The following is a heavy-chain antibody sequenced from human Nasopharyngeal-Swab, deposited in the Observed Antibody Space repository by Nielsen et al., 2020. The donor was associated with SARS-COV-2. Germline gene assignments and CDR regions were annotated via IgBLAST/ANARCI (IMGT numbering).Heavy chain of an antibody. CDR3: AREVVGGLVDS. D-gene: IGHD1-26*01. J-gene: IGHJ4*02. CDR2: FYYSGIT. Sequence: SETLSLTCTVSGGSISSYYWSCIRQSPGKGLEWIGYFYYSGITNYNPSLKSRVTILIETSKNQFSLKLNSVTAADAAVYYCAREVVGGLVDSWGQGTLVTVSS. V-gene: IGHV4-59*12. CDR1: GGSISSYY.